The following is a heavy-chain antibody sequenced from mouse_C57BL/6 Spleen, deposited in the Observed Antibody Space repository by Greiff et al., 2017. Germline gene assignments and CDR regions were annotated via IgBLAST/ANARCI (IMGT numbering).Heavy chain of an antibody. J-gene: IGHJ1*03. CDR3: TGTTTLVRDFDV. CDR2: IDPETGGT. D-gene: IGHD1-1*01. CDR1: GYTFTDYE. V-gene: IGHV1-15*01. Sequence: QVQLQQSGAELVRPGASVTLSCKASGYTFTDYEMHWVKQTPVHGLEWIGAIDPETGGTAYNQKFKGKAILTADKSTSTAYMELRSLTSEDSAVYFCTGTTTLVRDFDVWGTGTTVTVSS.